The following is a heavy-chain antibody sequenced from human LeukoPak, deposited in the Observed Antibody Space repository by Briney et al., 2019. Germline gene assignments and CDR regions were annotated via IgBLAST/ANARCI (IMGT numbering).Heavy chain of an antibody. V-gene: IGHV4-34*01. J-gene: IGHJ5*02. CDR3: ASTWTYSYGFDP. Sequence: SETLSLTCAVDGGSFSGYYWSWIRQPPGKGLEWIGEINHSGRTNYNPSLKSRVTIAIDTSKNQFSLKLKSVTAADTAVYYCASTWTYSYGFDPWGQGTLVTVSS. D-gene: IGHD5-18*01. CDR1: GGSFSGYY. CDR2: INHSGRT.